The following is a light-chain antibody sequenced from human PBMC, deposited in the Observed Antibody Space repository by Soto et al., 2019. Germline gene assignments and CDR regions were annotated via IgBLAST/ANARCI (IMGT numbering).Light chain of an antibody. CDR2: REN. V-gene: IGLV1-47*01. Sequence: QSALTQPPSASGTPGQRVTISCSGSSSNIGSNYVYWFQQLPGTAPKLLIYRENHRPSGVPDRFSGSKSGTSTSLAISGLRSEDEANYYCAAWDDSLSALLFGGGTKLTVL. CDR3: AAWDDSLSALL. CDR1: SSNIGSNY. J-gene: IGLJ3*02.